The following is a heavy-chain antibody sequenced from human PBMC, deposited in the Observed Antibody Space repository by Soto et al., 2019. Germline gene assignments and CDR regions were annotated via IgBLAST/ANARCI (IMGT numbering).Heavy chain of an antibody. V-gene: IGHV4-30-2*01. CDR3: ARGGTYDSSGYYYT. CDR2: ISPSGSP. Sequence: ASETLSLTCSVSGGSVNSGGYSWSWIRQPPGKGLEWIGFISPSGSPAYNPSLKSRVTISVDRSNNQISLEISSVTAADTAVYYCARGGTYDSSGYYYTWGQGTLVTVSS. CDR1: GGSVNSGGYS. D-gene: IGHD3-22*01. J-gene: IGHJ5*02.